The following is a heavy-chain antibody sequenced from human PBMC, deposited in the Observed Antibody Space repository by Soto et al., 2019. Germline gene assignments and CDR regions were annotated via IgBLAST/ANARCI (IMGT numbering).Heavy chain of an antibody. V-gene: IGHV4-4*07. CDR2: VYTRGGT. CDR1: GGSISTYY. J-gene: IGHJ6*02. D-gene: IGHD6-13*01. Sequence: SETLSLTCTFSGGSISTYYWSWIRQPAGKGLEWIGRVYTRGGTNYNPSLKSRVTMSRDTSKKQFFLSLSSVTAADTAVYYCARGAAAGVDYGMDLWGQGTTVTVSS. CDR3: ARGAAAGVDYGMDL.